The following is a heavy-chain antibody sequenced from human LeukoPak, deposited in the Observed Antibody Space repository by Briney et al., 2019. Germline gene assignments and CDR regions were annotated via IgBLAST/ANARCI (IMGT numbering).Heavy chain of an antibody. J-gene: IGHJ4*02. D-gene: IGHD3-10*01. CDR1: GFTFSSYS. Sequence: PGGSLRLSCAASGFTFSSYSMNWVRQAPGKGLEWVSSISSINNYIYYADSVKGRFTISRDNAKNLLYLQMNSLRAEDTAVYYCARDDYGSGSWNDYWGQGTLVTVSS. CDR2: ISSINNYI. V-gene: IGHV3-21*01. CDR3: ARDDYGSGSWNDY.